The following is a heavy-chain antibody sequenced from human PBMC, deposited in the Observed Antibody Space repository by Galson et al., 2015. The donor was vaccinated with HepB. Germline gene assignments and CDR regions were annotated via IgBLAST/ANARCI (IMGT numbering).Heavy chain of an antibody. D-gene: IGHD2-2*01. V-gene: IGHV3-73*01. CDR3: TSHLYCSSTSCINKHYYYYMDV. Sequence: LRLSCAASGFTFSGSAMHWVRQASGKGLEWVGRIRSKANSYATAYAASVKGRFTISRDDSKNTAYLQMNSLKTEDTAVYYCTSHLYCSSTSCINKHYYYYMDVWGKGTTVTVSS. J-gene: IGHJ6*03. CDR1: GFTFSGSA. CDR2: IRSKANSYAT.